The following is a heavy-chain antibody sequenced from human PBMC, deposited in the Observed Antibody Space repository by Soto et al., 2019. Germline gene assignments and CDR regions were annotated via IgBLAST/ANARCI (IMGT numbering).Heavy chain of an antibody. J-gene: IGHJ4*02. D-gene: IGHD2-15*01. Sequence: ASVKFSCKASGYTFISYGISWVRQAPGQGLEWMGIINPSGGSTSYAQKFQGRVTMTRDTSTSTVYMELSSLRSEDTAVYYCARDFCSGGSCYAYFDYWGQGALVTVSS. V-gene: IGHV1-46*01. CDR3: ARDFCSGGSCYAYFDY. CDR1: GYTFISYG. CDR2: INPSGGST.